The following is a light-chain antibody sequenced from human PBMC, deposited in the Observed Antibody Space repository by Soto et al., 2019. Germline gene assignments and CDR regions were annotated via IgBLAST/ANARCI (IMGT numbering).Light chain of an antibody. J-gene: IGKJ1*01. CDR3: QQYGSSRWT. V-gene: IGKV3-20*01. CDR1: QSVSSTY. Sequence: EIVLTQSPDTLSLFPGERATLSCRASQSVSSTYLAWYQQKLGQAPRLLIFGASSRATGFPDRFSGSGSGTDFTLTISRLEPEDFAVYYCQQYGSSRWTFGQGTKVDIK. CDR2: GAS.